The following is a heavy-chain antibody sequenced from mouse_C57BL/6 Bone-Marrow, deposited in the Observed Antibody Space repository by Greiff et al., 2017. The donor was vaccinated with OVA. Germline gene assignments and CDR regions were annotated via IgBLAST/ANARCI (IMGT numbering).Heavy chain of an antibody. CDR3: ARQNYGNSDYYAMDY. CDR1: GYAFSSSW. J-gene: IGHJ4*01. Sequence: QVQLQQSGPELVKPGASVKISCKASGYAFSSSWMNWVKQRPGKGLEWIGRIYPGDGDPNYNGKFKGKATLTADKSSSTAYMQLSSLTSDDSAVYFCARQNYGNSDYYAMDYWGQGTSVTVSS. V-gene: IGHV1-82*01. D-gene: IGHD2-1*01. CDR2: IYPGDGDP.